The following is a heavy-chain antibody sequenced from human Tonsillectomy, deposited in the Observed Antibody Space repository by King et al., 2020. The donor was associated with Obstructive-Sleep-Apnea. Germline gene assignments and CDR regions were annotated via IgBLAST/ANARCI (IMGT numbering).Heavy chain of an antibody. D-gene: IGHD6-13*01. CDR1: GFTFSSYG. Sequence: VQLVESGGGVVQPGRSLRLSCAASGFTFSSYGMHWVRQAPGKGLEWVAVISDDGSNKYYADSVKGRFTISRDNSRNTLYLQMNSLRAEDTAVYYCAKESGITAAGIVGYFDSWGQGTLVTGSS. CDR3: AKESGITAAGIVGYFDS. J-gene: IGHJ4*02. V-gene: IGHV3-30*18. CDR2: ISDDGSNK.